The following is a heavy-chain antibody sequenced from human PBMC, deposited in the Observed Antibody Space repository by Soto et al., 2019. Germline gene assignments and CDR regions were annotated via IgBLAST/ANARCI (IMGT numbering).Heavy chain of an antibody. CDR3: AKTTMAAAAPTRYYGMDV. D-gene: IGHD6-13*01. CDR2: ISYDGSNK. J-gene: IGHJ6*02. CDR1: GFTFSSYA. Sequence: QVQLVESGGGVVQPGRSLRLSCAASGFTFSSYAMHWVRQAPGKGLEWVAVISYDGSNKYYADSVKGRFTISRDNSKNTXXLQMNSLRAEDTAVYYCAKTTMAAAAPTRYYGMDVWGQGTTVTVSS. V-gene: IGHV3-30-3*02.